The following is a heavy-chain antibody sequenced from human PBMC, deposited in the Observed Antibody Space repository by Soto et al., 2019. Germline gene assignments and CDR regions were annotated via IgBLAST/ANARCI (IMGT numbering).Heavy chain of an antibody. D-gene: IGHD1-26*01. J-gene: IGHJ6*02. CDR3: ASDLVGASDSYGLDV. CDR1: GFTFSNYG. V-gene: IGHV3-33*01. CDR2: IWNDGNNK. Sequence: GGSLRLSCAASGFTFSNYGMQWVRQAPGKGLEWVAIIWNDGNNKYYADSVRGRFIISRDNSKNRLYLQMNSLRAEDTAVYYCASDLVGASDSYGLDVWGQGTPVTVSS.